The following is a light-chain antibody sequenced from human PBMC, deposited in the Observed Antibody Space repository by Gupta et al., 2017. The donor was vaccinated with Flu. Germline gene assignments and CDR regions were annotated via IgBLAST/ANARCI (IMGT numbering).Light chain of an antibody. J-gene: IGLJ1*01. Sequence: QSVLTQPPSASGTPGPRVTISCSGSSSNIGSNPVNWYQQLPGTAPELLIYFNNLRPSGVPDRFSASKSGTSASLAISGLQSEDEADYYCASWDDNLNGYVFGTGTRVTVL. CDR1: SSNIGSNP. CDR2: FNN. V-gene: IGLV1-44*01. CDR3: ASWDDNLNGYV.